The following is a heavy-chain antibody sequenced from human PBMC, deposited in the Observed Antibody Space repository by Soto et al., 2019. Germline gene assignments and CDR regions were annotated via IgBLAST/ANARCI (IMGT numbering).Heavy chain of an antibody. CDR2: ISSTTNYI. D-gene: IGHD4-17*01. V-gene: IGHV3-21*04. CDR1: GFTFTRYS. J-gene: IGHJ4*02. Sequence: GSLRLSCAASGFTFTRYSMNWVRQAPGKGLEWVSSISSTTNYIYYGDSMKGRFTISRDNAKNSLYLQMNSLRAVDTAIYYCARIRANDYQIDYWGQGSLVTVSS. CDR3: ARIRANDYQIDY.